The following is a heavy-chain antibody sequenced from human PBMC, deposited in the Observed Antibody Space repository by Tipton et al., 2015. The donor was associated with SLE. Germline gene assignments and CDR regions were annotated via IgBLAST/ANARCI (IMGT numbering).Heavy chain of an antibody. D-gene: IGHD2-21*02. CDR1: GGSINSHF. Sequence: TLSLTCTVSGGSINSHFWSWIRQPPGKGLEWIGHSGSTNYNPSLKSRVTISVDTSKNQISLKLSSVTAADTAVYYCAREGADDCLDYWGQGTLVTVSS. CDR2: HSGST. J-gene: IGHJ4*02. V-gene: IGHV4-59*11. CDR3: AREGADDCLDY.